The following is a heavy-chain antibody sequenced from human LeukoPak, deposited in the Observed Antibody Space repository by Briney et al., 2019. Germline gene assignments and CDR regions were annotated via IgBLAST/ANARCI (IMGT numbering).Heavy chain of an antibody. CDR1: GFTFSSYE. V-gene: IGHV3-48*03. CDR3: ARETAAVN. D-gene: IGHD6-13*01. J-gene: IGHJ4*02. Sequence: QPGGSLRLSCAASGFTFSSYEMNWVRQAPGKGLEWVSYISSSGSTIHYADSVKGRFTISRDNAKNSLYLQMNSLRAEDTAIYYCARETAAVNWGQGTVVTVSS. CDR2: ISSSGSTI.